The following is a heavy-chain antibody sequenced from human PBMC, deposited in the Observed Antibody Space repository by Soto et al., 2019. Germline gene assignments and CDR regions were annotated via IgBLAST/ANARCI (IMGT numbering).Heavy chain of an antibody. CDR2: INHSGST. Sequence: PSETLSLTCAVYGGSFSGYYWNWIRQPPGKGLEWIGEINHSGSTNYNPSLKSRVTISVDTSKNQFSLKLSSVTAADTAVYYCASHPAAMEVYYGMDVWGQGTTVTVSS. CDR1: GGSFSGYY. CDR3: ASHPAAMEVYYGMDV. J-gene: IGHJ6*02. D-gene: IGHD2-2*01. V-gene: IGHV4-34*01.